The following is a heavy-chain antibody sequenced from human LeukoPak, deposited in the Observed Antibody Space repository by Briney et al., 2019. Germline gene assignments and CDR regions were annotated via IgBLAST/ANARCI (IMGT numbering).Heavy chain of an antibody. CDR2: IYYSGST. V-gene: IGHV4-39*07. CDR3: ARPRPGFSGRNWFDP. J-gene: IGHJ5*02. Sequence: ETLSLTCTVSGGSISSSSYYWGWIRQPPGKGLEWIGSIYYSGSTYYNPSLKSRVTISVDTSKNQFSLKLSSVTAADTAVYYCARPRPGFSGRNWFDPWGQGTLVTVSS. D-gene: IGHD3-10*01. CDR1: GGSISSSSYY.